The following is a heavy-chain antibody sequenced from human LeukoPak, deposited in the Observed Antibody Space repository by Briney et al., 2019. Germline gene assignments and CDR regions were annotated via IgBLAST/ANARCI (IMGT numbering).Heavy chain of an antibody. V-gene: IGHV4-61*02. CDR3: ARGGRGFDP. CDR1: GGSISSETYY. CDR2: IYSSGST. Sequence: SQTLSLTCTVSGGSISSETYYWTWVRQPAGKGLEWIGRIYSSGSTSYNPSLKSRGTISVDTSKNQFSLELNSVTASDTAVYYCARGGRGFDPWGQGTLVTVSS. J-gene: IGHJ5*02.